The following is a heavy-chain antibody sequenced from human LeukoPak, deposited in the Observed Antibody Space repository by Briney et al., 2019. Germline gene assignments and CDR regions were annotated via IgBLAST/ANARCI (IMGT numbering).Heavy chain of an antibody. CDR1: GFSFSNYW. Sequence: GESLRLSRAASGFSFSNYWFHWVRQAPGEGLVWVSRTNEHGTIINYADSVKGRFTISRDNAKNTLYLQMNSLRTEDSALYYCVVDLSGSADYWGQGTLVTVSS. CDR2: TNEHGTII. CDR3: VVDLSGSADY. D-gene: IGHD3-10*01. V-gene: IGHV3-74*01. J-gene: IGHJ4*02.